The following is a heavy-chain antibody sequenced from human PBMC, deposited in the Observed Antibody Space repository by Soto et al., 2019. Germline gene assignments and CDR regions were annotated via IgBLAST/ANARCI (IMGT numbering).Heavy chain of an antibody. CDR3: ARDRYYYGSGPFDP. CDR1: GGTFSSYT. J-gene: IGHJ5*02. Sequence: QVQLVQSGAEVKKPGSSLKVSCKASGGTFSSYTISWVRQAPGQGLEWMGRIIPILGIANYAQKFQGRVTITADKSTSTAYMELSSLRSEDTAVYYCARDRYYYGSGPFDPWGQGTLVTVSS. V-gene: IGHV1-69*08. CDR2: IIPILGIA. D-gene: IGHD3-10*01.